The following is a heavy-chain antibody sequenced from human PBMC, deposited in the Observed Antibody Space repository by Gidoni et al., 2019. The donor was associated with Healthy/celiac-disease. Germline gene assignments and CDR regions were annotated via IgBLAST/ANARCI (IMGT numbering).Heavy chain of an antibody. J-gene: IGHJ4*02. V-gene: IGHV4-31*02. CDR3: ARVVVAATPDPFDY. CDR2: IYYSGST. CDR1: GDY. D-gene: IGHD2-15*01. Sequence: GDYWSWIRQHPGKGLEWIGYIYYSGSTYCNPSLTSRVTISVDTSKNQFSLKLSSVTAADTAVYYCARVVVAATPDPFDYWGQGTLVTVSS.